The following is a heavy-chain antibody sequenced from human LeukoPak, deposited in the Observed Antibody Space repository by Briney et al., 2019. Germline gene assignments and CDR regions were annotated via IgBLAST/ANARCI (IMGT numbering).Heavy chain of an antibody. D-gene: IGHD4-17*01. CDR3: AKAYGDLGPGYYMDV. V-gene: IGHV3-9*03. CDR1: GFTFDDYA. CDR2: ISWNSGSI. J-gene: IGHJ6*03. Sequence: PGGSLRLSCAASGFTFDDYAMHWVRQAPGEGLEWVSGISWNSGSIGYADSVKGRFTISRDNAKNSLYLQMNSLRAEDMALYYCAKAYGDLGPGYYMDVWGKGTTVTVSS.